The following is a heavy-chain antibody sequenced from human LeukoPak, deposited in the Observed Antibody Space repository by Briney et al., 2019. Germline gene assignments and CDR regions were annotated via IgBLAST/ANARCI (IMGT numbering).Heavy chain of an antibody. D-gene: IGHD3-22*01. CDR3: ARDSLYYYDSSGYYYGYYYYYGMDV. V-gene: IGHV3-30-3*01. CDR2: ISYDGSNK. Sequence: GGSLRLSCAASGFTFSSYAMHWVRQAPGKGLEWVAVISYDGSNKYYADSVKGRITISRDNSKNMLYLQMNSLRAEDTAVYYCARDSLYYYDSSGYYYGYYYYYGMDVWGQGTTVTVSS. J-gene: IGHJ6*02. CDR1: GFTFSSYA.